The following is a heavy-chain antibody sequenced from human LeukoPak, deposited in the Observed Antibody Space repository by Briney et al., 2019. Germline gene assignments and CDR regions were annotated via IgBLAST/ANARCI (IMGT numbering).Heavy chain of an antibody. CDR1: GGSFSGYY. J-gene: IGHJ4*02. CDR2: INHSGST. CDR3: ARGSDIVVVVAATTSGYLDY. D-gene: IGHD2-15*01. Sequence: SETLSLTCAVYGGSFSGYYWSWIRQPPGKGPEWIGEINHSGSTNYTPSLKSRVTISVDTSKNQFSLKLSSVAAADTAVYYCARGSDIVVVVAATTSGYLDYWGQGTLVTVSS. V-gene: IGHV4-34*01.